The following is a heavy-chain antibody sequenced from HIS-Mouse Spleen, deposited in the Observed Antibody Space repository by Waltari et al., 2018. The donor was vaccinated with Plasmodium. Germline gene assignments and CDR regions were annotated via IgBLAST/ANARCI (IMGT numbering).Heavy chain of an antibody. V-gene: IGHV3-7*01. CDR1: GFTFSSYW. J-gene: IGHJ2*01. D-gene: IGHD7-27*01. CDR2: KKQDGSEK. CDR3: AREFGTGNWYFDL. Sequence: EVQLVESGGGLVQPGGSLRLSCAASGFTFSSYWMSWVRQAPGKGLEWVANKKQDGSEKYYVDSVKGRFTISRDNAKNSLYLQMNSLRAEDTAVYYCAREFGTGNWYFDLWGRGTLVTVSS.